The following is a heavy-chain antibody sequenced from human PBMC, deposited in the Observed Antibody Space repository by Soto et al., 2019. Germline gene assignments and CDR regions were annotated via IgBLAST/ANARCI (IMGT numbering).Heavy chain of an antibody. V-gene: IGHV3-48*02. CDR2: ISSGGQTI. Sequence: GGSLRLSFAASGFSFSTYYMNWVRQAPGKGLEWVSYISSGGQTIKSTDSVKGRFTISRDNAKNSLYLQMSGLRDEDTGVYYCARDPQRGYSGMDVWGQGTTVTVSS. CDR3: ARDPQRGYSGMDV. J-gene: IGHJ6*02. CDR1: GFSFSTYY. D-gene: IGHD2-2*01.